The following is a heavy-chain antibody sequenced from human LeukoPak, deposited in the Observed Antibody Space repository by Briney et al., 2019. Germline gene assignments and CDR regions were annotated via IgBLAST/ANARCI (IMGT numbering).Heavy chain of an antibody. Sequence: ASVKVSCKVSGYTLTELSMHWVRQAPGKGLEWMGGFDPEDGETIYAQKFQGRVTMTEDTSTDTAYMELSSLRSEDTAVYYCASSDRYSGGYYSDYYYYGMDVWGQGTTVTVSS. CDR2: FDPEDGET. CDR3: ASSDRYSGGYYSDYYYYGMDV. J-gene: IGHJ6*02. CDR1: GYTLTELS. V-gene: IGHV1-24*01. D-gene: IGHD3-22*01.